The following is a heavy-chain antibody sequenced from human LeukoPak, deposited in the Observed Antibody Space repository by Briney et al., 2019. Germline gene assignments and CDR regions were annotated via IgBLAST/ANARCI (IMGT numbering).Heavy chain of an antibody. D-gene: IGHD3-22*01. V-gene: IGHV4-39*02. CDR1: GGSISSRSFY. CDR3: ARETSVSSGDYHKFDS. J-gene: IGHJ4*02. CDR2: IYYSEST. Sequence: PSETLSLACTVSGGSISSRSFYWGWIRQPPGKGLEWIGDIYYSESTYYNPSLKSRVTISVDTSKNQFSLKLSSVTAADTAVYFCARETSVSSGDYHKFDSWGQGTLVSVSS.